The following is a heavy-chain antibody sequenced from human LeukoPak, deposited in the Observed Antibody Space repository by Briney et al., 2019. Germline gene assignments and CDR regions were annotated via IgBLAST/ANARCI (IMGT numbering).Heavy chain of an antibody. V-gene: IGHV4-61*02. Sequence: SQTLSLTCTVSGGSISSGSYYWSWIRQPAGKGLEWIGRIYTSGSTNYNPSLKSRVTISVDTSKNQFTLKLSSVTAADTAVYYCARGVPMGDDAFDIWGQGTMVTVSS. CDR1: GGSISSGSYY. CDR2: IYTSGST. CDR3: ARGVPMGDDAFDI. D-gene: IGHD3-10*01. J-gene: IGHJ3*02.